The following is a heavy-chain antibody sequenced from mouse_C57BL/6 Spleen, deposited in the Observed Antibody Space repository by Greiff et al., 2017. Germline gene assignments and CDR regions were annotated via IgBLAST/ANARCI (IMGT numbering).Heavy chain of an antibody. CDR1: GYTFTSYW. J-gene: IGHJ2*01. V-gene: IGHV1-55*01. CDR2: IYPGSGST. CDR3: ARPSIYYDYGGFDY. Sequence: QVQLQQSGAELVKPGASVKMSCKASGYTFTSYWITWVKQRPGQGLEWIGDIYPGSGSTNYNEKFKSKATLTVDTSSSTAYMQLSSLTSEDSAVYYCARPSIYYDYGGFDYWGQGTTLTVSS. D-gene: IGHD2-4*01.